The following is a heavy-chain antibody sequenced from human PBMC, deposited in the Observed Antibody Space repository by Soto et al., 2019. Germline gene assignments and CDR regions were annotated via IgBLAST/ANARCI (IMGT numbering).Heavy chain of an antibody. V-gene: IGHV3-7*04. Sequence: GGPLRLSCAVSGFTFSSHWMRWVRQTPGKGLEWVANIKQDGSEKYYVDSVKGRFTISRDNAKNTLYLQMNSLRAKDTAVYYCARYIAYGSSCFLIVSAPWGKGTLVPGSS. CDR2: IKQDGSEK. CDR1: GFTFSSHW. D-gene: IGHD6-13*01. CDR3: ARYIAYGSSCFLIVSAP. J-gene: IGHJ5*02.